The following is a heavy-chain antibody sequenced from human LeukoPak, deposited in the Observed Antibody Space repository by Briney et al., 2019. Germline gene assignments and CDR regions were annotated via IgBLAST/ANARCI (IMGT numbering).Heavy chain of an antibody. CDR1: GFIFSDYG. D-gene: IGHD3-22*01. CDR3: ARGYDSSGWAY. V-gene: IGHV3-30*02. CDR2: IRHDGSNK. J-gene: IGHJ4*02. Sequence: GGSLRLSCAASGFIFSDYGMNWVRQVPGKGLEWLTFIRHDGSNKFYAESVKGRFTISRDMSKNTLYLQMNSLRAEDTAVYYCARGYDSSGWAYWGQGTLVTVSS.